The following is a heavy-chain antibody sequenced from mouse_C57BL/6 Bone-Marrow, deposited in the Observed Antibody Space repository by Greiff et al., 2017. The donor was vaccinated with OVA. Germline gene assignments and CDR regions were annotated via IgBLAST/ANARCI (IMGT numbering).Heavy chain of an antibody. D-gene: IGHD1-1*02. CDR3: ANYGPFDY. V-gene: IGHV1-50*01. J-gene: IGHJ2*01. Sequence: VQLQQPGAELVKPGASVKLSCKASGYTFTSYWMQWVKQRPGQGLEWIGEIDPSDSYTNYNQKFKGKATLTVDTSSSTAYMQLSSLTSEDAAVYYCANYGPFDYWGQGTTLTVSS. CDR1: GYTFTSYW. CDR2: IDPSDSYT.